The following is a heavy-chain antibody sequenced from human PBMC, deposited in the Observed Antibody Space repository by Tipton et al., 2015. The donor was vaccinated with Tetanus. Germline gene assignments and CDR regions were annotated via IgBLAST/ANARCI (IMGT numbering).Heavy chain of an antibody. CDR1: GFTFSRNP. CDR3: AKRPPSDDRWLHFDY. Sequence: SLRLSCAASGFTFSRNPMTWVRQAPGKGLEWVSGISGSGGSTYYADSVKGRFTISRDNSKNTLYLQMNSLRAEDTAVYYCAKRPPSDDRWLHFDYWGQGTLVTVSS. D-gene: IGHD5-24*01. V-gene: IGHV3-23*01. J-gene: IGHJ4*02. CDR2: ISGSGGST.